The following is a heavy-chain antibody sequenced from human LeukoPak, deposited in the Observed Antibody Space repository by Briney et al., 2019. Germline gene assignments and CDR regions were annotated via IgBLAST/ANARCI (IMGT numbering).Heavy chain of an antibody. CDR1: GGSFSGYY. CDR2: INHSGST. CDR3: ARMPTVVADFDY. V-gene: IGHV4-34*01. J-gene: IGHJ4*02. Sequence: PSETLSLTCAVYGGSFSGYYWSWIRQPPGKGLEWIGEINHSGSTNYNPSLKSRVTISVDTSKNQFSLKLSSVTAADTAVYYCARMPTVVADFDYWGQGTLVTVPS. D-gene: IGHD4-23*01.